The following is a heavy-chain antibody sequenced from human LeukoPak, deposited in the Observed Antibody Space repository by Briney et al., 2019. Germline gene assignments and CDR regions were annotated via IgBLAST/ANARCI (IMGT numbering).Heavy chain of an antibody. Sequence: GGSLRLSCSASGFTFSSYGMHWVRQAPGKGLEWVAFIRYDGSNKYYADSVKGRFNISRDNSKNTLYLQMNSLRAEDTAVYYCAKDRTNFGVVNWFDPWGQGTLVTVSS. CDR2: IRYDGSNK. CDR3: AKDRTNFGVVNWFDP. CDR1: GFTFSSYG. V-gene: IGHV3-30*02. J-gene: IGHJ5*02. D-gene: IGHD3-3*01.